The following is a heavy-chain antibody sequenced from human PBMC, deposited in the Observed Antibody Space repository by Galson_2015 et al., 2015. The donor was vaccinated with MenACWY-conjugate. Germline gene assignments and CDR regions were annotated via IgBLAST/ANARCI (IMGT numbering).Heavy chain of an antibody. J-gene: IGHJ4*02. CDR3: AREGIYGGRPFEF. V-gene: IGHV3-33*01. CDR2: IWYDGRNK. D-gene: IGHD4-23*01. CDR1: GFTFSRYG. Sequence: SLRLSCATSGFTFSRYGMHWVRQAPGKGLEWVAFIWYDGRNKYYEDSVKGRFTISRDNVKNSLFLQMNSLRAEDTAIYYCAREGIYGGRPFEFWGQGTLVTVSS.